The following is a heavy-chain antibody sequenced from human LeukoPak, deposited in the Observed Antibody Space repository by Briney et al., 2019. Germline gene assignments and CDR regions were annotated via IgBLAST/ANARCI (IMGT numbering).Heavy chain of an antibody. D-gene: IGHD2-15*01. V-gene: IGHV7-4-1*02. Sequence: EASVKVSCKASGYTFTSYGISWVRQAPGQGLEWMGWINTNTGNPTYAQGFTGRFVFSLDTSVSTAYVQISSLKAEDTAVYYCAIWYCSGGRCYSNARKFDYWGQGTLVTVSS. CDR3: AIWYCSGGRCYSNARKFDY. CDR2: INTNTGNP. CDR1: GYTFTSYG. J-gene: IGHJ4*02.